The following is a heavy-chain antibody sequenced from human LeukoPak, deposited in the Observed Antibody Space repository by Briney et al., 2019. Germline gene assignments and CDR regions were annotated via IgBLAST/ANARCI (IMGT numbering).Heavy chain of an antibody. CDR3: AKVIREVDMSHDY. CDR2: IIGTSGTT. J-gene: IGHJ4*02. V-gene: IGHV3-23*01. CDR1: GFTFSSYA. Sequence: GGSLRLSCADSGFTFSSYAMTWVRQAPGKGLEWVSTIIGTSGTTYYADSVKGRFTISRDNSKNTLYLQMNSLRAEDTAVYYCAKVIREVDMSHDYWGQGALVTVSS. D-gene: IGHD5-24*01.